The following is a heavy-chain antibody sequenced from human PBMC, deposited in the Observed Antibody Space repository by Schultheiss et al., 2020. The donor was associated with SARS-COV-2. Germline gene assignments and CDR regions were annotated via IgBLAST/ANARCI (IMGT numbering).Heavy chain of an antibody. CDR3: TTVGGDYSYYYYYGMDV. J-gene: IGHJ6*02. CDR2: IYTSGST. Sequence: SQTLSLTCTVSGGSISSYYWSWIRQPAGKGLEWIGRIYTSGSTNYNPSLKSRVTMSVDTSKNQFSLKLSSVTAADTAVYYCTTVGGDYSYYYYYGMDVWGQGTTVTVSS. CDR1: GGSISSYY. V-gene: IGHV4-4*07. D-gene: IGHD2-21*02.